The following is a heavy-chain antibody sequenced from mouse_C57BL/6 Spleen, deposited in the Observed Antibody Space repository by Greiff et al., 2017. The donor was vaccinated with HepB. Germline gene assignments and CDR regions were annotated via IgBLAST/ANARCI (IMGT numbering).Heavy chain of an antibody. J-gene: IGHJ4*01. V-gene: IGHV1-81*01. CDR2: IYPRSGST. CDR3: ARGSLITTLLATRALDY. D-gene: IGHD1-1*01. Sequence: VQLQQSGAELARPGASVKLSCKASGYTFTSYGISWVKQRTGQGLEWIGEIYPRSGSTYYNEKFKGKATLTADKSSSTAYMELSSLTSEDSAVYFCARGSLITTLLATRALDYGGQGTSLTVSS. CDR1: GYTFTSYG.